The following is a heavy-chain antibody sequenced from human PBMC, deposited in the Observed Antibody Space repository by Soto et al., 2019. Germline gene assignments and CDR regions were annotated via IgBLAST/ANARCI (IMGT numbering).Heavy chain of an antibody. J-gene: IGHJ6*02. V-gene: IGHV1-46*01. Sequence: ASVKVSCKASGYTFTSYYRHWVRQAPGQGLEWMGIINPSGGSTSYAQKFQGRVTMTRDTSTRTVYMELSSLRSEDTAVYYCAGPDYYDSRGYYIYGMDVWGQGTTVTVSS. D-gene: IGHD3-22*01. CDR2: INPSGGST. CDR3: AGPDYYDSRGYYIYGMDV. CDR1: GYTFTSYY.